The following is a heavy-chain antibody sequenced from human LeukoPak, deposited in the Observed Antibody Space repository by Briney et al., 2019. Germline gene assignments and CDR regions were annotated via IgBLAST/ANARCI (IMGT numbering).Heavy chain of an antibody. CDR1: GYTFTGYY. D-gene: IGHD3-3*01. J-gene: IGHJ4*02. CDR3: ARDRGVTIFGVAKGTYDY. Sequence: ASVKVSCKASGYTFTGYYMHWVRQAPGQGLEWMGWINPNSGGTNYAQKFQGWVTMTTDTSTSTAYMELRSLRSDDTAVYYCARDRGVTIFGVAKGTYDYWGQGTLVTVSS. V-gene: IGHV1-2*04. CDR2: INPNSGGT.